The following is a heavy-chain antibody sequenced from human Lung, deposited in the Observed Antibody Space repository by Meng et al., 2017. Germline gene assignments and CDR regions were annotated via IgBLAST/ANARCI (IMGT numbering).Heavy chain of an antibody. V-gene: IGHV4-4*02. D-gene: IGHD1-26*01. CDR3: ARFDISSSGRGDY. Sequence: QGQLQESGPGPVKPSGTLSLTCAASGGSISSSTWWSWVSQTPGKGLEWCGGIFHSRSTNYNPPLESRVNISVDKSKNQFSLKVYSVTAADTATYYCARFDISSSGRGDYWGQGILVTVSS. J-gene: IGHJ4*02. CDR2: IFHSRST. CDR1: GGSISSSTW.